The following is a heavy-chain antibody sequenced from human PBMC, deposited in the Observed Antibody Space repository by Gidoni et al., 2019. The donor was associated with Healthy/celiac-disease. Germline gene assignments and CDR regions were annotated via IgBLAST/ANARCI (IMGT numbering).Heavy chain of an antibody. V-gene: IGHV3-23*01. CDR1: GFTFSSYA. D-gene: IGHD3-3*01. CDR3: AKGAFYDFWSGYYSYYYGMDV. CDR2: ISGSGGST. Sequence: EVQLLESGGGLVQPGGSLRLSCAASGFTFSSYAMSWVRQAPGKGLGWVSAISGSGGSTYYADSVKGRFTISRDNSKNTLYLQMNSLRAEDTAVYYCAKGAFYDFWSGYYSYYYGMDVWGQGTTVTVSS. J-gene: IGHJ6*02.